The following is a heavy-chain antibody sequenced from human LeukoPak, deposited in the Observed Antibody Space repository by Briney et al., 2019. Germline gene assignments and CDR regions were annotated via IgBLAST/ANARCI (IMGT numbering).Heavy chain of an antibody. CDR1: GGSITSHY. CDR2: IYYNGIT. V-gene: IGHV4-59*11. CDR3: ARDGTYGSGSYNWCDP. Sequence: SETLSLTCTVSGGSITSHYWSWIRQPPGMGLEWIGYIYYNGITGYNPSPKSRVTMSVDTSKNQFSLKLSSVTAADTPVYYRARDGTYGSGSYNWCDPWGQGTLVSVSS. J-gene: IGHJ5*02. D-gene: IGHD3-10*01.